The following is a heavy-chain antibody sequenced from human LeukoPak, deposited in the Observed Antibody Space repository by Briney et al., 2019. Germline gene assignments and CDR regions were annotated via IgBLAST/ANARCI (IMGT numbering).Heavy chain of an antibody. D-gene: IGHD3-3*01. V-gene: IGHV4-4*07. Sequence: SETLSLTCSVSGGSITSYYWSWIRQSAGKGLEWIGRIRTSGSTNYNPSLKSRVTMSVDTSNNQFSLKLTSVTAADTAVYYCARAYFDIWSGYYFDSWGQGILVTVSS. CDR1: GGSITSYY. CDR2: IRTSGST. J-gene: IGHJ4*02. CDR3: ARAYFDIWSGYYFDS.